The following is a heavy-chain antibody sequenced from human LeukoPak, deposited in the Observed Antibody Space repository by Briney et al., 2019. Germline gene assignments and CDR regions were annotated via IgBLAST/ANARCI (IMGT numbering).Heavy chain of an antibody. V-gene: IGHV1-69*13. J-gene: IGHJ4*02. CDR1: GGTFSSYA. D-gene: IGHD3-22*01. CDR2: IIPIFGTA. Sequence: GASVKVSCKASGGTFSSYAINWVRQAPGQGLEWMGGIIPIFGTANYAQKFQGRVTITADESTSTAYMELSSLRSEDTAVYYCARSPSYYYYDSSGYYDDWGQGTLVTVSS. CDR3: ARSPSYYYYDSSGYYDD.